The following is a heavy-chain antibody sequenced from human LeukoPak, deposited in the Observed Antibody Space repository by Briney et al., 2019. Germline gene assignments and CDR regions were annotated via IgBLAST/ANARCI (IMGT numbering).Heavy chain of an antibody. J-gene: IGHJ6*04. D-gene: IGHD3-10*02. CDR1: GFTFSSYE. V-gene: IGHV3-48*03. CDR2: ISSSGSTI. Sequence: GGSLSLSCAASGFTFSSYEMNWVRQAPGKGLEGGSYISSSGSTIYYADTVKGRFTTSRDNAKNSLYLQMNSLRAEDTAVYYCAELGITMIGGVWGKGTTVTISS. CDR3: AELGITMIGGV.